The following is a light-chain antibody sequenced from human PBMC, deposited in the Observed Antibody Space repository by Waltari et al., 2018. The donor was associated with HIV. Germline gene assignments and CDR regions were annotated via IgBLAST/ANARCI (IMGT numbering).Light chain of an antibody. Sequence: QSALTQPRSVSGSPGQSVTISCTGTSSDVGVYNYVSWYQHHPGKAPKLMIYDVSKRPSGVPDRFSGSKSGNTASLTISGLQAEDEADYYCCSYAGSYTLVFGGGTTLTVL. V-gene: IGLV2-11*01. CDR3: CSYAGSYTLV. J-gene: IGLJ2*01. CDR1: SSDVGVYNY. CDR2: DVS.